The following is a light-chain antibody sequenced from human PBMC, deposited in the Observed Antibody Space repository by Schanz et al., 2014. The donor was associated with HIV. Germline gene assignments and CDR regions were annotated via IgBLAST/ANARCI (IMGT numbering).Light chain of an antibody. V-gene: IGLV2-11*01. J-gene: IGLJ3*02. Sequence: QSALTQPRSVSGSPGQSVTISCTGTSNDVGVYNYVSWYQQHPGKAPKLMIYEVSKRPSGVPDRFSGSKSGNTASLTISGLQADDEAEYYCSTYTTSKTWVFGGGTKLTVL. CDR1: SNDVGVYNY. CDR3: STYTTSKTWV. CDR2: EVS.